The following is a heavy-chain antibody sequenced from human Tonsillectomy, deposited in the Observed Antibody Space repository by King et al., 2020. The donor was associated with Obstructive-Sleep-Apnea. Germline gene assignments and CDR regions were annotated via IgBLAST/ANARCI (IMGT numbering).Heavy chain of an antibody. CDR3: ARIAAAVDY. J-gene: IGHJ4*02. Sequence: QLQESGPGLVKPSETLSLTCTVSGGSISSSRYYWGWIRQPPGKGLEWIVSIYYSGRTYYNPSLKSRVTISVDTSKNQFSLKLSSVTAADTAVYYCARIAAAVDYWGQGTLVTVSS. D-gene: IGHD6-13*01. V-gene: IGHV4-39*07. CDR2: IYYSGRT. CDR1: GGSISSSRYY.